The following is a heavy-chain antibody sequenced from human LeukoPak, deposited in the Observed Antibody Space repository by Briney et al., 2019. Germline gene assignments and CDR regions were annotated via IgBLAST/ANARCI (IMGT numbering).Heavy chain of an antibody. D-gene: IGHD2-2*01. CDR2: INPSGGST. J-gene: IGHJ4*02. CDR3: ARSPPIGIVVVPAAIFLDY. Sequence: ASLKVSFKASGYTFTSYYMHWVRQTPGQGREWMEMINPSGGSTSYAQKFQGRVTMTRDMSTSTVYMELSSLRSEDTAVYYCARSPPIGIVVVPAAIFLDYWGQGTLVTVSS. CDR1: GYTFTSYY. V-gene: IGHV1-46*01.